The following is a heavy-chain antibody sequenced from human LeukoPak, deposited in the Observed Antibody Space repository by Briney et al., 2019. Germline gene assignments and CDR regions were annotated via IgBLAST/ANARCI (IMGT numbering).Heavy chain of an antibody. CDR1: GGSISSSSYY. Sequence: MPSETLSLTCTVSGGSISSSSYYWGWIRQPPGKGLGWIGSIYYSGSTYYNPSLKSRVTISVDTSKNQFSLKLSSVTAADTAVYYCAREKEAAEPIFDPWGQGTLVTVSS. D-gene: IGHD6-13*01. V-gene: IGHV4-39*07. CDR3: AREKEAAEPIFDP. J-gene: IGHJ5*02. CDR2: IYYSGST.